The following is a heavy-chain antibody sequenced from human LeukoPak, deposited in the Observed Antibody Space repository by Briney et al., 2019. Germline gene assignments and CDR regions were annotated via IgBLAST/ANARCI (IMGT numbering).Heavy chain of an antibody. J-gene: IGHJ4*02. D-gene: IGHD3-3*01. V-gene: IGHV3-23*01. CDR3: AKRSFGVVAVSSIFLH. CDR1: GFTSGIEA. CDR2: ISSSGGST. Sequence: PGGSWTPSGVASGFTSGIEASSGARQAPGEGLEWVSAISSSGGSTQYTDSVKGRFAISRDNSKNTLYLQMKSLRAEDTAVYHCAKRSFGVVAVSSIFLHWGQGTLVTVSS.